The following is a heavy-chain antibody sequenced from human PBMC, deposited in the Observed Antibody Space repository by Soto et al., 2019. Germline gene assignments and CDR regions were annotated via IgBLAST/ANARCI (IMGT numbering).Heavy chain of an antibody. CDR2: INSDGSST. CDR1: GFTFSSYW. J-gene: IGHJ4*02. V-gene: IGHV3-74*01. Sequence: GGSLRLSCAALGFTFSSYWMHWVRQAPGKGLVWVSRINSDGSSTSYADSVKGRFTISRDNAKNTLYLQMNSLRAEDTAVYYCARDERYFDWFSLDYWGQGTLVTVSS. D-gene: IGHD3-9*01. CDR3: ARDERYFDWFSLDY.